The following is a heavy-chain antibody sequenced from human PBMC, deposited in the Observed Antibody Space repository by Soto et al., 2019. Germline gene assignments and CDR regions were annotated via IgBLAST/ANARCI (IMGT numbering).Heavy chain of an antibody. D-gene: IGHD3-10*01. V-gene: IGHV1-18*01. CDR2: INTHNGNT. Sequence: QVQLEQSAPEVKKPGASVKVSCKASGYTFTTYGISWVRQAPGQGLEWMGWINTHNGNTNYAQNLQGRVIMTADTSTSTAYMELRSLRSDDTAVYYCTSEGSAPYYYCGVDAWGQGTTVTVSS. J-gene: IGHJ6*02. CDR1: GYTFTTYG. CDR3: TSEGSAPYYYCGVDA.